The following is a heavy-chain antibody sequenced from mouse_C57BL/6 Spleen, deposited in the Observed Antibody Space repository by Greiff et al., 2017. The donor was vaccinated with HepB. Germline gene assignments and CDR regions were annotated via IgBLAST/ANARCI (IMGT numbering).Heavy chain of an antibody. Sequence: DVMLVESGGDLVKPGGSLKLSCAASGFTFSSYGMSWVRQTPDKRLEWVATISSCGSYTYYPDSVKGRFTISRDNVKNTLYLQMSSLKYEDTAMYYCARDDYDGGGYYAMDYWGQGTSVTVSS. V-gene: IGHV5-6*02. J-gene: IGHJ4*01. D-gene: IGHD2-4*01. CDR3: ARDDYDGGGYYAMDY. CDR1: GFTFSSYG. CDR2: ISSCGSYT.